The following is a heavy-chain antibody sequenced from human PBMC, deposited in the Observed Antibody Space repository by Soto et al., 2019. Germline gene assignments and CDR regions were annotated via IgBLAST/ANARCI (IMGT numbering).Heavy chain of an antibody. CDR3: ARDLGGRTGGMDV. CDR1: GFTFSSYS. V-gene: IGHV3-21*01. D-gene: IGHD7-27*01. Sequence: EVKLVESGGGLVKPGGSLRLSCAASGFTFSSYSMNWVRQAPGKGLEWVSSISSSSSYIYYAASVKGRFTISRDNAKNSLYLQMTCLRAEDTAVYYCARDLGGRTGGMDVWGQGTTVTVSS. J-gene: IGHJ6*02. CDR2: ISSSSSYI.